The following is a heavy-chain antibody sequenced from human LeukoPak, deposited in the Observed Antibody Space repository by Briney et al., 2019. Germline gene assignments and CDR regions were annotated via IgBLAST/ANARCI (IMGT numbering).Heavy chain of an antibody. CDR2: IYYSGST. CDR1: GGSISSSSYY. J-gene: IGHJ4*02. CDR3: ARRAPGESIDY. D-gene: IGHD7-27*01. Sequence: KTSETLSLTCAVSGGSISSSSYYWGWIRQPPGKGLEWIGSIYYSGSTYYNPSLKSRVTISVDTSKNQFSLKLSSVTAADTAVYYCARRAPGESIDYWGQGTLVTVSS. V-gene: IGHV4-39*01.